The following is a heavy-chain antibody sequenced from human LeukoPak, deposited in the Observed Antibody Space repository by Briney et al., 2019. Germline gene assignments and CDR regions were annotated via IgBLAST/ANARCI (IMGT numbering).Heavy chain of an antibody. CDR2: INHSGST. V-gene: IGHV4-34*01. CDR3: ARRDY. J-gene: IGHJ4*02. CDR1: GGSFSGYY. Sequence: SETVSLTCAVYGGSFSGYYWSWIRQPPGKGLEWIGEINHSGSTNYNPSLKSRVTISVDTSKNQFSLKLSSVTAADTAVYYRARRDYWGQGTLVTVSS.